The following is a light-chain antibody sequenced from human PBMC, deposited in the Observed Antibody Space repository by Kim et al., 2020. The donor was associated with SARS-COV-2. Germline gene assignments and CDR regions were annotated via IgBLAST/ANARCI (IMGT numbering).Light chain of an antibody. Sequence: QSVLTQPPSVSGAPGQRVTISCYGTGSNIGSDYVVHWYHQLPGAAPKVVIYSNDKRPSGVPDRFSGSQSDPSASLAITGLQPDDEGYYYCQSYDSNLRGAVFGGGTRLTVL. CDR3: QSYDSNLRGAV. CDR2: SND. J-gene: IGLJ3*02. CDR1: GSNIGSDYV. V-gene: IGLV1-40*01.